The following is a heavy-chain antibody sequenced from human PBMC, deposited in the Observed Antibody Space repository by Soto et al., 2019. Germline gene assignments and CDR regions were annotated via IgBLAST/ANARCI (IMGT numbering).Heavy chain of an antibody. J-gene: IGHJ5*02. Sequence: SVKVSCKASGGTFSSYAISWVRQAPGQGLEWMGGIIPIFGTANYAQKFQGRVTITADESTSTAYMELSSLRSEDTAVYYCARDRLAYYYDSSGHALDGFDPWGQGTLVNVS. V-gene: IGHV1-69*13. CDR1: GGTFSSYA. CDR3: ARDRLAYYYDSSGHALDGFDP. CDR2: IIPIFGTA. D-gene: IGHD3-22*01.